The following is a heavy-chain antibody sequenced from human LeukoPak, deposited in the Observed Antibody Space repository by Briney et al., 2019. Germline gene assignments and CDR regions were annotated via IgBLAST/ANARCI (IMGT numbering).Heavy chain of an antibody. CDR1: GYSFTSHY. CDR3: ARATVTSFDY. J-gene: IGHJ4*02. Sequence: ASVKVSCKASGYSFTSHYMHWVRQAPGQGLEWMGLINPSGSSTLYAQKFQGRVTMTRDTSISTAYMELSRLRSDDTAVYYCARATVTSFDYWGQGTLVTVSS. CDR2: INPSGSST. V-gene: IGHV1-2*06. D-gene: IGHD4-17*01.